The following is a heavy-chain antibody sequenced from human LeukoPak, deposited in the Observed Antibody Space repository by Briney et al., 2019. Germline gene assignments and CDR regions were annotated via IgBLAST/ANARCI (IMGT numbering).Heavy chain of an antibody. D-gene: IGHD1-1*01. Sequence: GESLKISCKGSGYSFSSYWIGWVRQVPGKGLEWMGIIYAGDSDTRYSPSLQGQVTISADKSISTAYLQWSSLKASDTAMYYCATQLSQGTFDYFDYWGQGTLVTVSS. V-gene: IGHV5-51*01. J-gene: IGHJ4*02. CDR3: ATQLSQGTFDYFDY. CDR1: GYSFSSYW. CDR2: IYAGDSDT.